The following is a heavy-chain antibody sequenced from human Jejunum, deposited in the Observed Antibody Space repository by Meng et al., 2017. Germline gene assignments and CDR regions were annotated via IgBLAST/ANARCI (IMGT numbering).Heavy chain of an antibody. CDR3: AKRLSTSASYYFDH. Sequence: VRRVGSGGGLVQPGGSLRLSCDVSGFTFIDYAMSWVRQIPGKGLQWVSSISGSGGYTAYADSVKGRFTISRDNSKNTLFLQMNSLRDEDTAIYYCAKRLSTSASYYFDHWGQGTLVTVSS. J-gene: IGHJ4*02. CDR2: ISGSGGYT. D-gene: IGHD5/OR15-5a*01. V-gene: IGHV3-23*04. CDR1: GFTFIDYA.